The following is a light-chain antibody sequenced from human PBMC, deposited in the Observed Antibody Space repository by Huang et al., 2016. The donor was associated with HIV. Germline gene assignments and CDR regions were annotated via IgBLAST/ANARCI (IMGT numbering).Light chain of an antibody. V-gene: IGKV3-20*01. CDR3: QQYGSSPWT. J-gene: IGKJ1*01. Sequence: EIVLTQSPGTLSFSPGERVTLHCRASQSVTNNYLAWYQQFPGRAPRLLIYGALTRATDIPDRFSGGGSATDFTLTISRLEPEDFAVYYCQQYGSSPWTFGQGTKVEV. CDR2: GAL. CDR1: QSVTNNY.